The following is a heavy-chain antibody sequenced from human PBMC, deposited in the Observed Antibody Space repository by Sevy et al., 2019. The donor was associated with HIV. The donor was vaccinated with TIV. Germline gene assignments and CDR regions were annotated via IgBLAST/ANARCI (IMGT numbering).Heavy chain of an antibody. CDR3: ARGGSSFDY. V-gene: IGHV4-59*11. CDR2: FDYSGSA. D-gene: IGHD6-13*01. J-gene: IGHJ4*02. CDR1: GGSISGHY. Sequence: SETLSLTCAVSGGSISGHYWSWIRQPPGKGLEWIGYFDYSGSANYNPSLKSRVTISVDTSKNQFSLKLKSETAADTAVYYCARGGSSFDYWGQGALVTVSS.